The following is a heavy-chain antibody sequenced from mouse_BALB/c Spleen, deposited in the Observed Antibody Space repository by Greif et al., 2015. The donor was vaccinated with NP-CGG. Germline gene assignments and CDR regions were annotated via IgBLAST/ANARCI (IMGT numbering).Heavy chain of an antibody. CDR2: INPSNGGT. CDR3: TRSGYYGSSYDAMDY. CDR1: GYTFTSYY. V-gene: IGHV1S81*02. D-gene: IGHD1-1*01. J-gene: IGHJ4*01. Sequence: VQLVESGAELVKPGASVKLSCKASGYTFTSYYMYWVKQRPGQGLEWIGEINPSNGGTNFNEKFKSKATLTVDKSSSTAYMQLSSLTSEDSAVYYCTRSGYYGSSYDAMDYWGQGTSVTVSS.